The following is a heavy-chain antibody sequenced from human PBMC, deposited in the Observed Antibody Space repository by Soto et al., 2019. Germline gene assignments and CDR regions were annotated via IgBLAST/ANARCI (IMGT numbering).Heavy chain of an antibody. J-gene: IGHJ3*02. D-gene: IGHD1-26*01. CDR3: ATVRWELHDAFDI. Sequence: QVQLQESGPGLVKPSQTLSLTCTVSGGSISTGGYYWSWIRQHPGRGLEWIGYIYHSGMTFSNPSLQSRVAISIDTSKNKCSLKVSSVTAADTAVYYCATVRWELHDAFDIWGQGTMVSVSS. CDR2: IYHSGMT. CDR1: GGSISTGGYY. V-gene: IGHV4-31*03.